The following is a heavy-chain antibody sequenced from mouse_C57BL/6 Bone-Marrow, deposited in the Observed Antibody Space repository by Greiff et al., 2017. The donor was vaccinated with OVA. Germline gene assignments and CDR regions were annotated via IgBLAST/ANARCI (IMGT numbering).Heavy chain of an antibody. Sequence: QVQLQQPGAELVKPGASVKLSCKASGYTFTSYWLHWVKQRPGQGLEWIGMIHPTSGSTNYNEKFKSKATLTVDKSSSTAYMQLSSLTSEDSAVYCGFITTVVYWYFDVWGTGTTVTVSS. CDR3: FITTVVYWYFDV. J-gene: IGHJ1*03. V-gene: IGHV1-64*01. D-gene: IGHD1-1*01. CDR2: IHPTSGST. CDR1: GYTFTSYW.